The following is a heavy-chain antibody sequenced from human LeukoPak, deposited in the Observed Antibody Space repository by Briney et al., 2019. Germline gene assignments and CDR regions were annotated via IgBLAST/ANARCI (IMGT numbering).Heavy chain of an antibody. CDR1: GGSMSSYY. D-gene: IGHD4-17*01. J-gene: IGHJ4*02. V-gene: IGHV4-4*07. CDR3: ARGDDYGDYGRLDY. CDR2: IYTSGFT. Sequence: SETLSLTCSVSGGSMSSYYWSWIRQPAGQGLEWMGRIYTSGFTNYNPSLKSRVTMSIDTSKNQFSLKLSSVTAADTAVYYCARGDDYGDYGRLDYWGQGTLVTVSS.